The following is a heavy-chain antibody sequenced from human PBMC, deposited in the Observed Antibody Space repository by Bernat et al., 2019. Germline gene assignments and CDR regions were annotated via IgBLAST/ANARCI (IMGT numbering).Heavy chain of an antibody. CDR3: AGEGPGSGNYFLDS. D-gene: IGHD3-10*01. CDR1: GFTFSSYW. J-gene: IGHJ4*02. V-gene: IGHV3-74*01. Sequence: EVQLVESGGGLVQPGGSLRLSCAASGFTFSSYWMHWVRQAPGKGLVWVSRINSDGSSTTYADSVKGRFTISRDNAKNTLYLQMNSLRAEDMAVYYCAGEGPGSGNYFLDSWGQGTLVTVSS. CDR2: INSDGSST.